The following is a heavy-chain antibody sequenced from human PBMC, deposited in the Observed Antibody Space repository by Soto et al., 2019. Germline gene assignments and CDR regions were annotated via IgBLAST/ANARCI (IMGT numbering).Heavy chain of an antibody. J-gene: IGHJ4*02. Sequence: QVQLQESVPGLVKPSETLSLTCTVSGGSVSSGSYYWSWLRQPPGKGLEWIGHIDNSGSTKYTPSLKSRVAISADTSRNNFSLTLCSVTAADTPAFYCARADIVNTGFFASCGQGTMVPVAS. CDR2: IDNSGST. D-gene: IGHD5-12*01. CDR3: ARADIVNTGFFAS. V-gene: IGHV4-61*01. CDR1: GGSVSSGSYY.